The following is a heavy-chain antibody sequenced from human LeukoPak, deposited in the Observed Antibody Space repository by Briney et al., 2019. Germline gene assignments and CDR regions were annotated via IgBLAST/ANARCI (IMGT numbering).Heavy chain of an antibody. CDR3: ARDGGEKCFDS. V-gene: IGHV1-2*02. J-gene: IGHJ4*02. D-gene: IGHD2-15*01. CDR1: GNTFTAFY. CDR2: INPNNGDT. Sequence: GASVSVSCKASGNTFTAFYIHWVRQAPGQGLEWMGWINPNNGDTNYAQKFQGRVTIARDTSIRTAYMELNRLRSDDTAIYYCARDGGEKCFDSWGQGALVTVSS.